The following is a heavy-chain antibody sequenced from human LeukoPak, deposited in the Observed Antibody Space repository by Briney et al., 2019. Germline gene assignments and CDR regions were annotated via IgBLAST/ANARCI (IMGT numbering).Heavy chain of an antibody. CDR3: ARHRPSGWHKSGYYFDY. Sequence: PGESLKISCKGSGYSFTSYWIGWVRQMPGKGLEWMGIIYPGDSDTRYSPSFQGQVTISADKSISTAYLQWSSLKASDTAIYYCARHRPSGWHKSGYYFDYWGQGTLVTVSS. CDR1: GYSFTSYW. V-gene: IGHV5-51*01. D-gene: IGHD6-19*01. CDR2: IYPGDSDT. J-gene: IGHJ4*02.